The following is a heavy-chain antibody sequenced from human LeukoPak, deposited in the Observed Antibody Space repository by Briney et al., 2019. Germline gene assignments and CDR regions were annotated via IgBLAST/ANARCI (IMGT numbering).Heavy chain of an antibody. J-gene: IGHJ4*02. V-gene: IGHV1-2*02. CDR1: GYTFTGYY. CDR3: ARDSSATGTTLADY. CDR2: INPNSGGT. D-gene: IGHD1-7*01. Sequence: ASVKVSCKASGYTFTGYYMHWVRQAPGQGLEWMGWINPNSGGTNYAQKFQGRVTMTRDTSIGTAYMELSRLRSDDTAVYYCARDSSATGTTLADYWGQGTLVTVSS.